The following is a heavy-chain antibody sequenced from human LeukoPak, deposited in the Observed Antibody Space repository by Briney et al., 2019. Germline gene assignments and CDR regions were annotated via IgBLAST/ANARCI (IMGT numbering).Heavy chain of an antibody. D-gene: IGHD2-8*01. CDR1: GFPFSNYA. J-gene: IGHJ1*01. V-gene: IGHV3-23*01. Sequence: QTGGSLRLSCAASGFPFSNYAMTWVRQAPGRGLEWVSVISGGGTATYYADSVKGRLTISRDNSKNTLYLQMNSLRAEDTAVYYCYGANAEHWGQGTPVTVSS. CDR2: ISGGGTAT. CDR3: YGANAEH.